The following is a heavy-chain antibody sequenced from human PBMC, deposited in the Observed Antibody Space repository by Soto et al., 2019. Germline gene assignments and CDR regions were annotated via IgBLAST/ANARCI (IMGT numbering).Heavy chain of an antibody. V-gene: IGHV2-26*01. CDR2: IFSNDEK. CDR1: GFSLSNARMG. D-gene: IGHD3-10*01. CDR3: ARIRGYYGSGAYYYYDMDV. Sequence: QVTLKESGPVLVKPTETLTLTCTVSGFSLSNARMGVSWIRQPPGKALEWLAHIFSNDEKSYSTSLKSRLTISMGTAKSQVVLIMTNLDPVDTATYYCARIRGYYGSGAYYYYDMDVWGQGTTVTVSS. J-gene: IGHJ6*02.